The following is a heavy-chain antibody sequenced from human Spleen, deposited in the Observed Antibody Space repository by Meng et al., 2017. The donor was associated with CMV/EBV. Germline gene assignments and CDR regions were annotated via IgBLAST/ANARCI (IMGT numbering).Heavy chain of an antibody. Sequence: GGSLRLSCQASGYSFTTFWIGWVRQVPGKGLEWMGITYPGDSDTRFRPSFQGQVSISADRSITTAYLYWSSLKTSDTAMYYCARGIAAVGTAYYFDYWGQGTLVTVSS. J-gene: IGHJ4*02. CDR3: ARGIAAVGTAYYFDY. CDR2: TYPGDSDT. CDR1: GYSFTTFW. V-gene: IGHV5-51*06. D-gene: IGHD6-13*01.